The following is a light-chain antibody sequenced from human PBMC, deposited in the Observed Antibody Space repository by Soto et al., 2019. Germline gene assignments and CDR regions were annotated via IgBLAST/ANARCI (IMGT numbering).Light chain of an antibody. Sequence: EIVMTHSPATLSLSPWEIATLSCWASQSVSSDLAWYQQKPGQAPRLLIYGASTRATGIPARFSGSGSGTEFTLTISSLQSEDFAVYYCQQYNNPSTFGHGTKVDIK. CDR2: GAS. CDR1: QSVSSD. V-gene: IGKV3-15*01. J-gene: IGKJ1*01. CDR3: QQYNNPST.